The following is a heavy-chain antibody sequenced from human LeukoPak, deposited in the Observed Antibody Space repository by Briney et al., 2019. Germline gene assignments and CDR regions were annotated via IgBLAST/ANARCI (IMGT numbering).Heavy chain of an antibody. CDR2: ISGRGGST. D-gene: IGHD3-22*01. V-gene: IGHV3-23*01. CDR1: GFTFSSYA. Sequence: GGSLRLSCAASGFTFSSYAMSWVRHAPGKGLEWVSAISGRGGSTCYAESVKGRFTISRDNSKNTLYLQMNSLRAEDTAVYYCAKTYYYDSSGYSLFDYWGQGTLVTVSS. J-gene: IGHJ4*02. CDR3: AKTYYYDSSGYSLFDY.